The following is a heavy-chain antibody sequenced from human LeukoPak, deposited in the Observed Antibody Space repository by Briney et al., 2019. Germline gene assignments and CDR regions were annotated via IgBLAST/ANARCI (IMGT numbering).Heavy chain of an antibody. D-gene: IGHD3-22*01. CDR1: GYTFTSYA. CDR2: INSGNGNT. J-gene: IGHJ4*02. Sequence: GASVKVSCKASGYTFTSYAMHWVRQAPGQGLEWMGWINSGNGNTKYSQKFQGRVTITRDTSASTAYMELSSLRSEDTAVYYCARDYDYCDGSGPTSYFDYWGQGTLVTVSS. V-gene: IGHV1-3*01. CDR3: ARDYDYCDGSGPTSYFDY.